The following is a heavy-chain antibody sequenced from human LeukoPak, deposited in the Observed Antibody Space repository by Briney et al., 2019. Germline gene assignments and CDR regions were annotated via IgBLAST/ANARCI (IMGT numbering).Heavy chain of an antibody. CDR2: ISGSGGST. V-gene: IGHV3-23*01. D-gene: IGHD3-22*01. Sequence: GGSLRLSCAASGFTFSSYAMSWVRQAPGKGLEWVSAISGSGGSTYYADSVKGRFTISRDNSKNTLYLQMNSLRAEDTAVYYCAKDTVIGYYYYYMGVWGKGTTVTVSS. J-gene: IGHJ6*03. CDR3: AKDTVIGYYYYYMGV. CDR1: GFTFSSYA.